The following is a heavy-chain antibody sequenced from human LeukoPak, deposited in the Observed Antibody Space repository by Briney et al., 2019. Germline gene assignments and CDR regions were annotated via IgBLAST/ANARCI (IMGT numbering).Heavy chain of an antibody. V-gene: IGHV4-28*06. CDR2: IYYSGST. Sequence: KPSDTLSLTCAVSGYSISSSNWWGWIRQPPGKGLEWIGYIYYSGSTNYNPSLKSRVTMSVDTSKNQFSLKLSSVTALDTAVYYCARRYSYGQGWYFDLWGRGTLVTVSS. CDR1: GYSISSSNW. CDR3: ARRYSYGQGWYFDL. J-gene: IGHJ2*01. D-gene: IGHD5-18*01.